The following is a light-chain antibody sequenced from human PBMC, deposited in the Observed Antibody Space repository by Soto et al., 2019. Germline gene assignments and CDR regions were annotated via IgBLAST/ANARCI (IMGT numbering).Light chain of an antibody. J-gene: IGKJ1*01. Sequence: EIVLTQSPATLSLSPGERATLSCRASQSISNFLAWYQQKPGQAPRLLIYDASNRATGIPARFSGSGSGTDFTLTISSLEPEDFAVYYCQQRSNWHPWTFGQGTKVEIK. CDR2: DAS. V-gene: IGKV3-11*01. CDR3: QQRSNWHPWT. CDR1: QSISNF.